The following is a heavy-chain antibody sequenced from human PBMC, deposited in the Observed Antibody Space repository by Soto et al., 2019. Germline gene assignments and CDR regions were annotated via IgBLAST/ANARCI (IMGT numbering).Heavy chain of an antibody. V-gene: IGHV1-18*01. J-gene: IGHJ4*02. D-gene: IGHD3-22*01. CDR1: GYTFTSYG. CDR2: ISAYNGNT. CDR3: ARFMTYYYDSSGDYASD. Sequence: QVQLVQSGAEVKKPGASVKVSCKASGYTFTSYGISWVRQAPGQGLEWMGWISAYNGNTNYAQKLQGRVTMTTDTSTSTAYIELRSLRSNDTAVYYCARFMTYYYDSSGDYASDWGQGTLVTVSS.